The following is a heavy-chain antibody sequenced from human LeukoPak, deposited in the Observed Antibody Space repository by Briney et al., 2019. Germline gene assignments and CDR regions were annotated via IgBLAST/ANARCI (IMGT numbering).Heavy chain of an antibody. CDR3: ASFYYDSSGYIDY. Sequence: PSQTLSLTCTVSGGSISSGSYYWSWIRQPAGKGLEWIGRIYTSGSTNYNPSLKSRVTISVDTSKNLFSLKLSSVTAADTAVYYCASFYYDSSGYIDYWGQGTLVTVSS. CDR1: GGSISSGSYY. D-gene: IGHD3-22*01. J-gene: IGHJ4*02. CDR2: IYTSGST. V-gene: IGHV4-61*02.